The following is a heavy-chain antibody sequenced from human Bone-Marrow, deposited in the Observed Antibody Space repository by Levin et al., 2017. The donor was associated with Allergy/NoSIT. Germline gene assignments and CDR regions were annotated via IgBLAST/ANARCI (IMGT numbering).Heavy chain of an antibody. CDR3: ARVVGCSGGSCYSGAGWFDP. CDR2: IYYSGST. V-gene: IGHV4-59*01. CDR1: GGSISSYY. J-gene: IGHJ5*02. Sequence: ESLKISCTVSGGSISSYYWSWIRQPPGKGLEWIGYIYYSGSTNYNPSLKSRVTISVDTSKNQFSLKLSSVTAADTAVYYCARVVGCSGGSCYSGAGWFDPWGQGTLVTVSS. D-gene: IGHD2-15*01.